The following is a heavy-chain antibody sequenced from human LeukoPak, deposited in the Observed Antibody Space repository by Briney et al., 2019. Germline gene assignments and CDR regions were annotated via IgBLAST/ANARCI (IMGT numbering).Heavy chain of an antibody. J-gene: IGHJ5*02. Sequence: GGSLRLSCAASGFTFYDYGMSWVRQAPGKGLEWVSGINWNGGSTGYADSVKGRFTISRDNAKNSLYLQMNSLRAEDTALYHCARDLPPYSSGWYNWFDPWGQGTLVTVSS. CDR3: ARDLPPYSSGWYNWFDP. CDR1: GFTFYDYG. V-gene: IGHV3-20*01. D-gene: IGHD6-19*01. CDR2: INWNGGST.